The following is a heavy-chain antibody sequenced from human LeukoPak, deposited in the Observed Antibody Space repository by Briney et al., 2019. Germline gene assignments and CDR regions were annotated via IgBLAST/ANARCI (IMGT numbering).Heavy chain of an antibody. V-gene: IGHV4-39*07. Sequence: SETLSLTCTVSGDSISSGSYYWGWVRQPRGVGLEWIGSIDRSGDNYNNPSLKARVTTSVDTSKNQFSLKLRSVTAADTAVYYCATARDLTWFYYWGQGTLVTVSS. CDR1: GDSISSGSYY. CDR3: ATARDLTWFYY. CDR2: IDRSGDN. J-gene: IGHJ4*02. D-gene: IGHD2-21*02.